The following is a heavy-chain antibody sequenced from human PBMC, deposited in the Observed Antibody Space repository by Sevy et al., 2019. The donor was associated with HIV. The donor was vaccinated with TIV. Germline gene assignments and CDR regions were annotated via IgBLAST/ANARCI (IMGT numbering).Heavy chain of an antibody. V-gene: IGHV3-23*01. CDR3: VREGCIHTGCHSLADF. CDR1: GFTFSSYA. CDR2: ISGSDGRT. D-gene: IGHD5-18*01. Sequence: GGSLRLSCAASGFTFSSYAMSWVRQTPGKGLEWVSAISGSDGRTYYIDSVKGRFTITRDNSKNTVDLQMSSLRADDTDFYYCVREGCIHTGCHSLADFWGQGTLVTVSS. J-gene: IGHJ1*01.